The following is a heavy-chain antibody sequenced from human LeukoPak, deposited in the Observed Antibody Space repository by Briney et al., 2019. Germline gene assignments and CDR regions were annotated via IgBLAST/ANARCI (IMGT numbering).Heavy chain of an antibody. CDR2: VHPGDSET. CDR3: AFSRGGYPPSWFDP. J-gene: IGHJ5*02. D-gene: IGHD3-22*01. CDR1: GYNFATYW. V-gene: IGHV5-51*01. Sequence: GESLKISCKGSGYNFATYWIGWVRQMPGKGLEWMGVVHPGDSETRYSPSFQGQVTISADKSISTAYLQWSSLKASDTAMYYCAFSRGGYPPSWFDPWGQGTLVTVSS.